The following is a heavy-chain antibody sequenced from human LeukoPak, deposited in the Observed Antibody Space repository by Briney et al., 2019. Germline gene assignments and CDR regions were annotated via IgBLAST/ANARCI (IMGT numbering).Heavy chain of an antibody. D-gene: IGHD3-22*01. CDR3: ARGNYDSSGYYFDY. J-gene: IGHJ4*02. Sequence: SETLSLTCAVSGGSISSGGYSWRWIRQPPGKGLEWIGYIYHSGSTYYNPSLKSRVTISVDRSKNQFSLKLSSVTAADTAVYYCARGNYDSSGYYFDYWGQGTLVTVSS. CDR1: GGSISSGGYS. CDR2: IYHSGST. V-gene: IGHV4-30-2*01.